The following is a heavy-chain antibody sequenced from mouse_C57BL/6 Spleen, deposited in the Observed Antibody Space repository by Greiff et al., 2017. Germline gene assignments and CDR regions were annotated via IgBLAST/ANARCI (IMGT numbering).Heavy chain of an antibody. CDR3: ARGSNYEGDYAMDY. CDR2: IDPNSGGT. V-gene: IGHV1-72*01. CDR1: GYTFTSYW. J-gene: IGHJ4*01. D-gene: IGHD2-5*01. Sequence: VQLQQPGAELVKPGASVKLSCKASGYTFTSYWMHWVKQRPGRGLECIGRIDPNSGGTKYNEKFKSKATLTVDKPSSTAYMQLSSLTSEDSEVYYCARGSNYEGDYAMDYWGQGTSVTVSS.